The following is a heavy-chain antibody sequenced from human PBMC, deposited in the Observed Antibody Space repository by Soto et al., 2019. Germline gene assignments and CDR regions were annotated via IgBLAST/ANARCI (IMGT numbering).Heavy chain of an antibody. CDR3: ARGAGSTKVDY. D-gene: IGHD2-2*01. J-gene: IGHJ4*02. CDR1: GGSITSSGYY. CDR2: TSNSGST. V-gene: IGHV4-31*03. Sequence: QVQLQESGPGLVKPSQTLSLTCTVSGGSITSSGYYWSWIRQHPGEGLEWIGFTSNSGSTSYNPSLKSRVTISVDTSSNQFSLNLKSVTAADTAVYYCARGAGSTKVDYWGQGTLVTVSP.